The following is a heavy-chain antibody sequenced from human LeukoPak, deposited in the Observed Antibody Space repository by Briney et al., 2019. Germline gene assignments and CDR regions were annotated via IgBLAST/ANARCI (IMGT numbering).Heavy chain of an antibody. CDR2: IIPIFGTT. Sequence: ASVKVSCKASGGSFSSYGIGWVRQAPGQGLEWMGGIIPIFGTTFYSQKFQGRVTITADESTRTVYMELNRLRFEDTALYYCARERGGKGYCSGGTCQWCFDSWGQGTLVTVSS. CDR3: ARERGGKGYCSGGTCQWCFDS. V-gene: IGHV1-69*13. J-gene: IGHJ4*02. CDR1: GGSFSSYG. D-gene: IGHD2-15*01.